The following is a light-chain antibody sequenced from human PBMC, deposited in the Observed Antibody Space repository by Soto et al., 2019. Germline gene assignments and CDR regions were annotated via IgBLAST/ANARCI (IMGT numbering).Light chain of an antibody. CDR3: QQYDSYSYI. J-gene: IGKJ2*01. CDR1: QSISSW. V-gene: IGKV1-5*03. Sequence: DIQMTQSPSTLSASVGDRVTITCRASQSISSWLAWYQQKPGKAPKLLIYKASNLESGVPSRFSGSGSGTEFTLTISSLQPDDFATYHCQQYDSYSYIFGQGTKLEIK. CDR2: KAS.